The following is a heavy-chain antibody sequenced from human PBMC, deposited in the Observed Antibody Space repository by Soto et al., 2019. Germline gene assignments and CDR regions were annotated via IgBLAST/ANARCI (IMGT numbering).Heavy chain of an antibody. V-gene: IGHV4-30-4*01. CDR2: IYYSGNT. CDR1: GGSTSSDNY. Sequence: QVQLQESGPGLVKPSQTLSLTCTVSGGSTSSDNYWSWIRQPPWKGLEWIGHIYYSGNTDYNPSLKSRLAISIDTSKNQFSLKLSSVTAADTAVYFCAREGGESSDGLYYFDSWGQGALVTVSS. CDR3: AREGGESSDGLYYFDS. D-gene: IGHD3-16*01. J-gene: IGHJ4*02.